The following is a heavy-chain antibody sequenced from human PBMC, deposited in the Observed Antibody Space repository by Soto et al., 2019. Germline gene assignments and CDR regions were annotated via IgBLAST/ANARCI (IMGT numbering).Heavy chain of an antibody. Sequence: GGSLSHSCASSGFNFSSFSMNWVRQAPGKGLEWVSYISSSSSTIYYADSVKGRFTISRDNAKNSLYLQMNSLRAEDTAVYYCARDGVVVVAATLYYYYYMDVWGKGTTVTVSS. CDR2: ISSSSSTI. CDR3: ARDGVVVVAATLYYYYYMDV. V-gene: IGHV3-48*01. J-gene: IGHJ6*03. D-gene: IGHD2-15*01. CDR1: GFNFSSFS.